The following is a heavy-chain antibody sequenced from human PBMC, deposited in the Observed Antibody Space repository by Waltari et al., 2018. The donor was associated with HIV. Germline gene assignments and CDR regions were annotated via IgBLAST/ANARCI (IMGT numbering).Heavy chain of an antibody. CDR2: INSDGSST. V-gene: IGHV3-74*01. Sequence: EVQLVESGGGLVQPGGSLRLSCAASGFTFSSYWMHWVRQAPGKGLVWVSRINSDGSSTSYADSVKGRFTISRDNAKNTLYLQMNSLRAEDTAVYYCARVPQVEGAYYYGMDVWGQGTTVTVSS. J-gene: IGHJ6*02. D-gene: IGHD2-15*01. CDR1: GFTFSSYW. CDR3: ARVPQVEGAYYYGMDV.